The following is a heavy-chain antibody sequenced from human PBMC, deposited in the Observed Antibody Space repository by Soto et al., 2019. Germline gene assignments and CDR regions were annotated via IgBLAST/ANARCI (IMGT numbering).Heavy chain of an antibody. CDR3: AREGSSGWYEDY. V-gene: IGHV1-18*01. J-gene: IGHJ4*02. CDR1: GFTLTRYG. D-gene: IGHD6-19*01. Sequence: GSVKVSFQASGFTLTRYGISRVRQAPGQGLEWMGWISAYNGNTNYAQKLQGRVTMTTDTSTSTAYMELRSLRSDDTAVYYCAREGSSGWYEDYWGQGTLVTVSS. CDR2: ISAYNGNT.